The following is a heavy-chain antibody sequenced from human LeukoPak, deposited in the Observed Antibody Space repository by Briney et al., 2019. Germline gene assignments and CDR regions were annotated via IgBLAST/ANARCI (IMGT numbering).Heavy chain of an antibody. Sequence: ASVKVSCKASGYTFTSYDINWVRQATGQGLEWMGWMNPNSGNTGYAQKFQGRVTITRNTSISTVYMELSSLRSEDTAVYYCARDRLAGSSGSHDAFDIWGQGTMVTVSS. D-gene: IGHD1-26*01. V-gene: IGHV1-8*03. J-gene: IGHJ3*02. CDR1: GYTFTSYD. CDR3: ARDRLAGSSGSHDAFDI. CDR2: MNPNSGNT.